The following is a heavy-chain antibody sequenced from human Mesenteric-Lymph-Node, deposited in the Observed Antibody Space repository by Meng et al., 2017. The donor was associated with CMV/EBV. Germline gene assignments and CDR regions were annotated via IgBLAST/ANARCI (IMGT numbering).Heavy chain of an antibody. CDR1: GLTFSTFNTYS. CDR2: IGATGGYM. D-gene: IGHD5-18*01. CDR3: ATLRDGYTCD. J-gene: IGHJ4*02. Sequence: GESLKISCAASGLTFSTFNTYSMKWIRQAPGKGLEWVSSIGATGGYMFYADSVKGRFTISRDNAKNSLYLQMNSLRAEDTALYYCATLRDGYTCDWGQGTLVTVSS. V-gene: IGHV3-21*01.